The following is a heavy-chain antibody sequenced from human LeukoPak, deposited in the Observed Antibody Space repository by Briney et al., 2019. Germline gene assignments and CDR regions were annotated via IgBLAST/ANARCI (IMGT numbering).Heavy chain of an antibody. V-gene: IGHV4-61*02. Sequence: SETLSLTCTVSGGSISSGSYYWSWIRQPAGKGLEWIGRVYTSGSTNYNPSLKTRVTISVDTYKNPFSLKLSSVTAAHTAVYYCARGRLSGWYYFDFWGQGTLVTVSS. CDR2: VYTSGST. J-gene: IGHJ4*02. CDR3: ARGRLSGWYYFDF. D-gene: IGHD6-19*01. CDR1: GGSISSGSYY.